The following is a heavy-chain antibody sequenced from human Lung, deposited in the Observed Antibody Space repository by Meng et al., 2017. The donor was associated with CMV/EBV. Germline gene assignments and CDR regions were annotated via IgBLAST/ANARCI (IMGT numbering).Heavy chain of an antibody. CDR3: SSRRGGWPYFDF. CDR2: VSDSGNT. Sequence: SETLSLXCTVSPGSISSYYWSWIRQPPGKGLEWIGYVSDSGNTNYNPSLKSRVTISIDTSKNQFSLRLKSVTAADTAVYYCSSRRGGWPYFDFWGQGTLVTVPS. D-gene: IGHD6-19*01. CDR1: PGSISSYY. V-gene: IGHV4-59*01. J-gene: IGHJ4*02.